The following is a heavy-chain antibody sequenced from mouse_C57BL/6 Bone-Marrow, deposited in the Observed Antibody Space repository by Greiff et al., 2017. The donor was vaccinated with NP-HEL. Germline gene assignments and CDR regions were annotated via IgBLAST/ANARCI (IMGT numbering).Heavy chain of an antibody. CDR1: GYAFSSSW. CDR2: IYPGDGDT. J-gene: IGHJ2*01. CDR3: ASFYYYGSTPY. Sequence: QVQLQQSGPELVKPGASVKISCKASGYAFSSSWMNWVKQRPGKGLEWIGRIYPGDGDTNYNGKFKGKATLTADKSSSTAYMQLSSLTSEDSAVYFCASFYYYGSTPYWGQGTTLTVSS. V-gene: IGHV1-82*01. D-gene: IGHD1-1*01.